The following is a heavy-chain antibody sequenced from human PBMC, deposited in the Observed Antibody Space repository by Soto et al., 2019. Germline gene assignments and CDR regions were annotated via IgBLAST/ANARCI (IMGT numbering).Heavy chain of an antibody. J-gene: IGHJ5*02. CDR1: GGSIISGGYY. D-gene: IGHD6-13*01. CDR2: IYYNGSP. Sequence: SETLSLTCTVSGGSIISGGYYWSWIRQHPGKGLEWIGYIYYNGSPYYNPSLKSRVTISLDTSKNQFSMNLRSETAADTAVYYCARVPRRGCSSWYGNWFDPWGQGTLVTVSS. CDR3: ARVPRRGCSSWYGNWFDP. V-gene: IGHV4-31*03.